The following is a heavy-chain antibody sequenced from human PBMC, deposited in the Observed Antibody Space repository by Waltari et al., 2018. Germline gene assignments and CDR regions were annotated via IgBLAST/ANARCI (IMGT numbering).Heavy chain of an antibody. CDR3: ARVAETSGYYHFDF. J-gene: IGHJ4*02. Sequence: QVQLQESGPGLVKPSETPSLTCTVSGGSISKYYWSWIRQPPGKGLEWIGYIYYDGTTPHRPSLKCRVTISVDTSSKQFSLKVTSVTAADTAVYYCARVAETSGYYHFDFWGQGTLVTVSS. CDR1: GGSISKYY. D-gene: IGHD3-22*01. CDR2: IYYDGTT. V-gene: IGHV4-59*01.